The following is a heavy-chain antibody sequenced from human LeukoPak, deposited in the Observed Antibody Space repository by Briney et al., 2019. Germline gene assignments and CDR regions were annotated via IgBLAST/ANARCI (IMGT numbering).Heavy chain of an antibody. J-gene: IGHJ6*03. CDR2: ISSSSSYI. CDR1: GFTFSSYS. Sequence: PGGSLRLSCAASGFTFSSYSMNWVRQAPGKGLEWVSSISSSSSYIYYADSVKGRFTISRDNAKNSLYLQMNSLRAEDTAVYYCAREKMYSSSPYYYYMDVWGKGTTVTVSS. V-gene: IGHV3-21*01. CDR3: AREKMYSSSPYYYYMDV. D-gene: IGHD6-6*01.